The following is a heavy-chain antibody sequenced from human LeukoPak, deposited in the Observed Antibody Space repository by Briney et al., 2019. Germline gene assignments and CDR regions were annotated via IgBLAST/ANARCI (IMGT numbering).Heavy chain of an antibody. Sequence: GASVKVSCKASGYTFTGYYMHWVRQAPGQGLEWMGWINPNSGGTNYAQKFQGRVTMTRDTSISTAYMELSRLRSDDTAVYYCASETTSYSSSGFDYWGQGTLVTASS. V-gene: IGHV1-2*02. J-gene: IGHJ4*02. D-gene: IGHD6-13*01. CDR3: ASETTSYSSSGFDY. CDR1: GYTFTGYY. CDR2: INPNSGGT.